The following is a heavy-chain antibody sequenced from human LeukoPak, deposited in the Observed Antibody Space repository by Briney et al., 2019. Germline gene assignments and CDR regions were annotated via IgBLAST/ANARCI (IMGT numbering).Heavy chain of an antibody. Sequence: GGSLRLSCAASGFTFSSYTMNWVRQAPGKGLEWVSFINSNGGSIDYADSVKGRFTISRDNAKNSLYLQMNSLRAEDTAVYYCASGGHLDVWGTGTTVTVSS. J-gene: IGHJ6*04. D-gene: IGHD3-16*01. CDR1: GFTFSSYT. CDR2: INSNGGSI. CDR3: ASGGHLDV. V-gene: IGHV3-21*01.